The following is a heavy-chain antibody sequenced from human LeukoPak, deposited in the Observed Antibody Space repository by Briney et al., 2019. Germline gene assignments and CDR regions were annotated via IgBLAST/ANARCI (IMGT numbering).Heavy chain of an antibody. D-gene: IGHD6-13*01. J-gene: IGHJ4*02. Sequence: PETLSLTCTVSGGSISSSSYYWGWIRQPPGKGLEWIGSIYYSGSTYYNPSLKSRVTISVDTSKNQFSLKLSSVTAADTAVYYCARRPYSSSWYDDYFDYWGQGTLVTVSS. CDR2: IYYSGST. V-gene: IGHV4-39*01. CDR1: GGSISSSSYY. CDR3: ARRPYSSSWYDDYFDY.